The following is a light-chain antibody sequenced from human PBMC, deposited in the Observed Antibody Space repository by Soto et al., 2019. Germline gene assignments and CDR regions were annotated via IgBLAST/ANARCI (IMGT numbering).Light chain of an antibody. J-gene: IGKJ5*01. CDR2: GAS. CDR1: QVVSQSVSSK. CDR3: QHYNNWPPIT. Sequence: EIVITHSPSTLSVSPVERVTLSFMASQVVSQSVSSKLAWYQQKPGRAPRLLIHGASTRATGIPARFSGSGSGTEFTLTISSLQSEDFALYYCQHYNNWPPITFGQGTRLEIK. V-gene: IGKV3-15*01.